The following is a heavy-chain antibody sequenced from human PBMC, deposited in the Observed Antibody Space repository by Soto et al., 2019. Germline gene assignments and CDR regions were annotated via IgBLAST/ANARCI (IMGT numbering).Heavy chain of an antibody. CDR3: AKAPSASSPFDY. CDR1: GGTFTSYT. J-gene: IGHJ4*02. V-gene: IGHV1-69*02. D-gene: IGHD1-26*01. CDR2: IIPVLNIA. Sequence: QVQLVHSGAEVKKPGSSVKVSCKASGGTFTSYTFNWVRQAPGQGLEWMGRIIPVLNIANYAQKFQGRVTITADKSTSTAYLELSSLRSEDTAIYYCAKAPSASSPFDYWGQGTLVTVSS.